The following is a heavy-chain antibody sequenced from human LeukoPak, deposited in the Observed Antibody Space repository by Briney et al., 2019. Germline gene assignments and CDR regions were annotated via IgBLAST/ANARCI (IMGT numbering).Heavy chain of an antibody. CDR1: GVSIRSTNYY. CDR3: ARLEDSSGFDY. Sequence: PSETLSLTCSVSGVSIRSTNYYWGWIRQPPGKGLEWIGSMHYSGSAYYNPSVKSRVTISVDTSKNQFSLKLSSVTAADTAVYYCARLEDSSGFDYWGQGTLVTVSS. CDR2: MHYSGSA. J-gene: IGHJ4*02. D-gene: IGHD6-19*01. V-gene: IGHV4-39*07.